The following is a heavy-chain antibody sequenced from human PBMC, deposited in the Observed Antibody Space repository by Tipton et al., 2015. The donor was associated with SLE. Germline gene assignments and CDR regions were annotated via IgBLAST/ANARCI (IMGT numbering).Heavy chain of an antibody. D-gene: IGHD3-3*01. CDR2: VHYSGST. V-gene: IGHV4-59*11. J-gene: IGHJ3*02. Sequence: TLSLTCTVSGGSIASRYWNWVRQPPGKGLEWIGYVHYSGSTNYNPSLKSRVTLSVDTSQNQSSLKLTSMGAADTAVYYCARESGNDALDNCGQGTMVTVSS. CDR1: GGSIASRY. CDR3: ARESGNDALDN.